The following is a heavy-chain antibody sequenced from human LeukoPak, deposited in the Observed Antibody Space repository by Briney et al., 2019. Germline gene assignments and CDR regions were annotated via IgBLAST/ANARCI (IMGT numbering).Heavy chain of an antibody. Sequence: SETLSLTCTVSGGSISSSSYYWGWIRQPPGKGLEWIGYIYYSGSTNYKPSLKSRVTISVDTSKNQFPLKLSSVTAADTAVYYCARLPDYDFWSGYRGWYFDLWGRGTLVTVSS. J-gene: IGHJ2*01. CDR3: ARLPDYDFWSGYRGWYFDL. CDR2: IYYSGST. D-gene: IGHD3-3*01. CDR1: GGSISSSSYY. V-gene: IGHV4-61*05.